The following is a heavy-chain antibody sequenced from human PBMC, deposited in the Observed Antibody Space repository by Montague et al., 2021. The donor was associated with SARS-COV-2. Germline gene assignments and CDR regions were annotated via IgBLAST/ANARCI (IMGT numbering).Heavy chain of an antibody. CDR3: AKEVPRWHLDL. Sequence: SLRLSCAASGFTFSIYAIHWVRQAPGKGLEYVSAIGDRGINTYYADSVKGRFTISRDDSKNTVYLQMGSLKTEDMAVYYCAKEVPRWHLDLWGRGTPVTVSS. CDR2: IGDRGINT. V-gene: IGHV3-64*02. J-gene: IGHJ2*01. CDR1: GFTFSIYA.